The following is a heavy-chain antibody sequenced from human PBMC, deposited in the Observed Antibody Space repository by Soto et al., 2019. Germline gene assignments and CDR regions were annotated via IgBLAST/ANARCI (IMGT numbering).Heavy chain of an antibody. CDR3: AKDDVKAPYIVVVPAAIQKRSYMDV. CDR1: GFTFSSYG. V-gene: IGHV3-30*18. J-gene: IGHJ6*04. Sequence: QVQLVESGGGVVQPGRSLRLSCAASGFTFSSYGMHWVRQAPGKGLEWVAVISYDGSNKYYADSVKGRFTISRDNSKNTLYLQMNSLRAEDTAVYYCAKDDVKAPYIVVVPAAIQKRSYMDVWGKGTTVTVSS. D-gene: IGHD2-2*01. CDR2: ISYDGSNK.